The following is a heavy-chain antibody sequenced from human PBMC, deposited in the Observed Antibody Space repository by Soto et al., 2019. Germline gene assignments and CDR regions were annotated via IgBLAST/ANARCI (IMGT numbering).Heavy chain of an antibody. CDR3: AHRGAIRGVVYGMDV. J-gene: IGHJ6*01. CDR1: WSSHPSSEMG. V-gene: IGHV2-5*02. CDR2: IYWDDDK. D-gene: IGHD3-3*01. Sequence: ATPVSPTQRLAQACRSPWSSHPSSEMGVGWIRQPPGKALEWLALIYWDDDKRYSPSLKSRLTITKDTSKNQVVLTMTNMDPVDTGIYYCAHRGAIRGVVYGMDVWGKRTTDTVSS.